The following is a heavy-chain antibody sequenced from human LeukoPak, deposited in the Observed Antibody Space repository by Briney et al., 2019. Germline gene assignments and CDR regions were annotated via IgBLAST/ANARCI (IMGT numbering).Heavy chain of an antibody. CDR2: FSGSGGST. CDR3: ARERRYYYDSSGYYPRPLDY. J-gene: IGHJ4*02. D-gene: IGHD3-22*01. Sequence: GGSLRLSCAASGFTFSSHAMSWVRQAPGKGLEWVLSFSGSGGSTYYADSVKGRFTISRDNSKNTLYLQMNSLRAEDTAVYYCARERRYYYDSSGYYPRPLDYWGQGTLVTVSS. CDR1: GFTFSSHA. V-gene: IGHV3-23*01.